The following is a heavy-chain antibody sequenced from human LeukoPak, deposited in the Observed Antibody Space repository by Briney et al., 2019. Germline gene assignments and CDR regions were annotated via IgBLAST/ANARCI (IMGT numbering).Heavy chain of an antibody. CDR3: ARHGSYGSDY. Sequence: SETLSLTCTVSGGSISSYYWSWIRQPPGEGLEWIGYIYYSGSTNYNPSLKSRVTISVDTSKNQFSLKLSSVTAADTAVYYCARHGSYGSDYWGQGTLVTVSS. J-gene: IGHJ4*02. D-gene: IGHD1-26*01. V-gene: IGHV4-59*08. CDR2: IYYSGST. CDR1: GGSISSYY.